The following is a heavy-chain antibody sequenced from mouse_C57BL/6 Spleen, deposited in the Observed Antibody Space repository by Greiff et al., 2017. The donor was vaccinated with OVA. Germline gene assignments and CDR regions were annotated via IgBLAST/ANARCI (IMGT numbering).Heavy chain of an antibody. Sequence: VQLQQSGPELVKPGASVKISCKASGYAFSSSWMNWVKQRPGKGLEWIGRIYPGDGDTNYNGKFKGKATLTADKSSSTAYMQLSSLTSEDSAVYFCARDYGRGYWGQGTTLTVSS. CDR2: IYPGDGDT. CDR3: ARDYGRGY. V-gene: IGHV1-82*01. CDR1: GYAFSSSW. J-gene: IGHJ2*01. D-gene: IGHD1-2*01.